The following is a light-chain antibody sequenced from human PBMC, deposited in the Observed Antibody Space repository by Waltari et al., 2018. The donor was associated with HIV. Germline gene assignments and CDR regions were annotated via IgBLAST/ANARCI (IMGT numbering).Light chain of an antibody. Sequence: DIQMTQSPSSLSASVGDRVTITCRASQSISNYLNWYQLKPGKAPKLLIYAASSLQSGVQSRFSGSGSWTDFTHIISGLQPEDSATYYCQQSYSMRTFGQGPGLRSN. CDR2: AAS. CDR1: QSISNY. V-gene: IGKV1-39*01. J-gene: IGKJ1*01. CDR3: QQSYSMRT.